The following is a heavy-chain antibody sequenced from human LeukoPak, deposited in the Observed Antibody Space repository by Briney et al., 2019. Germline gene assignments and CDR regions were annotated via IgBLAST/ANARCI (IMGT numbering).Heavy chain of an antibody. Sequence: GGSMRLSCAASGFTFSSYAMSWVRQAPEKGLEWVSAISGSGGSTYYADSVKGRFTISRDNSKNTLYLQMNSLRTEDTAVYYCTAQLYDYVWGSYRDFDYWGQGTLVTVSS. CDR3: TAQLYDYVWGSYRDFDY. V-gene: IGHV3-23*01. CDR2: ISGSGGST. CDR1: GFTFSSYA. J-gene: IGHJ4*02. D-gene: IGHD3-16*02.